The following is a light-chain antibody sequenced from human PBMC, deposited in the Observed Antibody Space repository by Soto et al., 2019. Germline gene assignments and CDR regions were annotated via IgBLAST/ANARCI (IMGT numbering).Light chain of an antibody. J-gene: IGKJ3*01. Sequence: DIKLTQSPSFLSASVGDRVTITCRASQDISRYLAWYQQKAGKAPKLLIYAASTLQKGVPSRFSGSGSGTEFTLTISSLQPDDFATYYCQQLNTYPLFTFGPGTEVDI. CDR1: QDISRY. CDR3: QQLNTYPLFT. V-gene: IGKV1-9*01. CDR2: AAS.